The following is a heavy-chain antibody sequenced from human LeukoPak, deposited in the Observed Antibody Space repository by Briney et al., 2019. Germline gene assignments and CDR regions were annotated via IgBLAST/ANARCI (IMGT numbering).Heavy chain of an antibody. D-gene: IGHD3-10*01. J-gene: IGHJ4*02. CDR1: GFTFSSYA. CDR3: AKAKTMVRGVIPHFFDY. V-gene: IGHV3-23*01. CDR2: ISGSGGST. Sequence: GGSLRLSCAASGFTFSSYAMSWVRQAPGKGLEWVPAISGSGGSTYYADSVKGRFTISRDNSKNTLYLQMNSLRAEDTAVYYCAKAKTMVRGVIPHFFDYWGQGTLVTVS.